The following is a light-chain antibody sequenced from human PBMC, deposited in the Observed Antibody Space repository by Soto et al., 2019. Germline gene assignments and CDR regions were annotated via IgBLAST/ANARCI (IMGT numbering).Light chain of an antibody. V-gene: IGLV2-23*02. CDR2: EVS. CDR3: CSYAGSTTLYV. Sequence: QSVLTQPASVSGSPGQSIIISCTGTSSDVGSYSLVSWYQQHPGKAPKLMIYEVSKRPSGVSNRFSASKSGNTASLTISGLQAEDEADYYCCSYAGSTTLYVFGSGTKVTVL. J-gene: IGLJ1*01. CDR1: SSDVGSYSL.